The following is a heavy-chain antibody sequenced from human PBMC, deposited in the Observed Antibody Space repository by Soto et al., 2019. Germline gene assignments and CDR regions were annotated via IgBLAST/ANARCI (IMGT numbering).Heavy chain of an antibody. CDR1: GGSINSYW. CDR3: ARDIGSYAYGEGY. J-gene: IGHJ4*02. D-gene: IGHD3-10*01. Sequence: KTSETLSLTCRVFGGSINSYWWSWIRQPAGKGLEWIGRVYSSGTTDYNPSLNSRATMSVETSKNQFSLKLSSVTAADTAVYYCARDIGSYAYGEGYWGQGIQVTVSS. V-gene: IGHV4-4*07. CDR2: VYSSGTT.